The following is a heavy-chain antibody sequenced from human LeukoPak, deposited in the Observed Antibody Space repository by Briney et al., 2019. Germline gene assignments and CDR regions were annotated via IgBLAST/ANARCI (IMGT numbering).Heavy chain of an antibody. Sequence: GGSLRLSCAASGFTFSSYWMSWVRQAPGKGLEWVANIKQGGREKCYVDSVKGRFTISRDNAKNSLYLQMNSLRAEDTAVYYCARDLYYYDSSGYGGYYYYGMDVWGQGTTVTVSS. CDR1: GFTFSSYW. V-gene: IGHV3-7*01. CDR2: IKQGGREK. CDR3: ARDLYYYDSSGYGGYYYYGMDV. J-gene: IGHJ6*02. D-gene: IGHD3-22*01.